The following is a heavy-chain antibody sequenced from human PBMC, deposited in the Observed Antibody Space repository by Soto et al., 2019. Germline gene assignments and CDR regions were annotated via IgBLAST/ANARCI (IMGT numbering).Heavy chain of an antibody. CDR2: IIPIFGTA. V-gene: IGHV1-69*13. CDR1: GGTFSSYA. CDR3: ARDSPAYYYDSSGYYYFDY. J-gene: IGHJ4*02. D-gene: IGHD3-22*01. Sequence: SVKVSCKASGGTFSSYAISWVRQAPGQGLEWMGGIIPIFGTANYAQKCQGGVTITADESTSTAYMELSSLRSEDTAVYYCARDSPAYYYDSSGYYYFDYWGQGTLLTVSS.